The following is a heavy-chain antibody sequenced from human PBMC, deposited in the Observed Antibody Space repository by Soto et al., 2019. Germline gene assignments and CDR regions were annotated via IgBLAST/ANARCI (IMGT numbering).Heavy chain of an antibody. D-gene: IGHD3-3*01. J-gene: IGHJ6*02. CDR2: INHSGST. V-gene: IGHV4-34*01. CDR1: GGSFSCYY. CDR3: ARGRGGFITIFGVVTLYYYYGMDV. Sequence: SETLSLTCAVYGGSFSCYYWSWIRQPPGKGLEWIGEINHSGSTNYNPSLKSRVTISVDTSKNQFSLKLSSVTAADTAVYYCARGRGGFITIFGVVTLYYYYGMDVWGQGTTVTSP.